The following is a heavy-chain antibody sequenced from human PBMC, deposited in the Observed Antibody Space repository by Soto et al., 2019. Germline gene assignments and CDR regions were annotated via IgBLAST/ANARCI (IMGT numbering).Heavy chain of an antibody. V-gene: IGHV4-59*01. CDR3: ARGSSRHNWFDP. CDR1: GGSISDYY. Sequence: SETLSLTCTVSGGSISDYYWSWIRQPPGKGLEWIGYMHYSGSTNYNPSLKSRVTISVDTSKNQFSLRLSSVIAADTAVYYCARGSSRHNWFDPWGQGTLVTVSS. CDR2: MHYSGST. D-gene: IGHD6-13*01. J-gene: IGHJ5*02.